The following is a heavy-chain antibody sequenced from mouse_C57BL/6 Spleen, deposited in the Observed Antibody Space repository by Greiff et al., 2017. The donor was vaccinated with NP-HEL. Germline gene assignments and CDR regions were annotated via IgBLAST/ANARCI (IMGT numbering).Heavy chain of an antibody. CDR2: ISSGSSTI. Sequence: EVQLVESGGGLVKPGGSLKLSCAASGFTFSDYGMHWVRQAPEKGLEWVAYISSGSSTIYYADTVKGRFTISRDNAKNTLFLQMTSLRSEDTAMYYCAREAGVWFAYWGQGTLVTVSA. J-gene: IGHJ3*01. CDR1: GFTFSDYG. CDR3: AREAGVWFAY. D-gene: IGHD3-2*02. V-gene: IGHV5-17*01.